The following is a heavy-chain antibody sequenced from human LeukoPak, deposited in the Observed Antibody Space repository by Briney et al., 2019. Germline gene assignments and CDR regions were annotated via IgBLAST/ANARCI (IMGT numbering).Heavy chain of an antibody. Sequence: GGSLRLSCAASGFTFSNHAMTWVRQAPGKGLEWVSAISGSGGSTYYADSVKGRFTISRDNSKNTLYLQMNSLRAEDTAVYYCAKDGGAYCGGDCYPYYFDYWGQGTLVTVSS. CDR3: AKDGGAYCGGDCYPYYFDY. CDR2: ISGSGGST. CDR1: GFTFSNHA. D-gene: IGHD2-21*01. J-gene: IGHJ4*02. V-gene: IGHV3-23*01.